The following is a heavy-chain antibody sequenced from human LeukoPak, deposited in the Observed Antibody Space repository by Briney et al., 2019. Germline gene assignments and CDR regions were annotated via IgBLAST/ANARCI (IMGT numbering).Heavy chain of an antibody. J-gene: IGHJ5*02. Sequence: SQTLSLTCAVSGGSLSSGGYSWSWIRQPPGKGLEWIGYIYQTGSTYYNPSLKSRVTISVDRSKNQFSLELTSVTAADTAVYYCVRGTLKNWFDPWGQGTLVTVSS. CDR2: IYQTGST. V-gene: IGHV4-30-2*01. CDR1: GGSLSSGGYS. CDR3: VRGTLKNWFDP.